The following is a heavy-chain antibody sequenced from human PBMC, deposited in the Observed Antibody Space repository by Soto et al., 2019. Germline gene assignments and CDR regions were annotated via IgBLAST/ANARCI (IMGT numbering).Heavy chain of an antibody. J-gene: IGHJ4*02. CDR2: IYYSWTT. D-gene: IGHD3-16*01. Sequence: PSETLSLTCAVSGDSVIKDNYYWIWIRQPPGKGLEWIGYIYYSWTTNYNSYLKSRLSLSVDMSKNQFSLKLASVTAADTAVYFCARSQRGRTAFTFDYWGQGALVTVSS. CDR3: ARSQRGRTAFTFDY. V-gene: IGHV4-61*01. CDR1: GDSVIKDNYY.